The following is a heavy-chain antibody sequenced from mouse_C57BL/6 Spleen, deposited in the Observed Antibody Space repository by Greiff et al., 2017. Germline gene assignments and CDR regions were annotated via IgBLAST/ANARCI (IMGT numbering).Heavy chain of an antibody. Sequence: EVKLEESGPGLVKPSQSLSLTCSVTGYSITSGYYWNWIRQFPGNKLEWMGYISYDGSNNYNPSLKNRISITRDTSKNQFFLKLNSVTTEDTATXYCAVDSSFAYWGQGTLVTVSA. CDR2: ISYDGSN. V-gene: IGHV3-6*01. CDR1: GYSITSGYY. D-gene: IGHD3-1*01. CDR3: AVDSSFAY. J-gene: IGHJ3*01.